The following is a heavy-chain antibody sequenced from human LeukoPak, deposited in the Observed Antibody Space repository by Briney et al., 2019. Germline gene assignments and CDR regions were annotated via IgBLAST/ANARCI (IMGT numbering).Heavy chain of an antibody. CDR2: ISYDGSNK. Sequence: GGSLRLSCAASGFTFSSYAIHWVRQAPGKGLEWVAVISYDGSNKYYADSVKGRFTISRDNAKNSLYLQMNSLRAEDTAVYYCAKSFDNWGQGTLVTVSS. V-gene: IGHV3-30-3*01. J-gene: IGHJ4*02. CDR1: GFTFSSYA. CDR3: AKSFDN.